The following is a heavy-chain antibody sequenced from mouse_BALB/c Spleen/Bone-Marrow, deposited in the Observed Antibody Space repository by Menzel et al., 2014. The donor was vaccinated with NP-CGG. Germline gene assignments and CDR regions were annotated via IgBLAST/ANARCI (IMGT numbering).Heavy chain of an antibody. D-gene: IGHD2-2*01. Sequence: VQLKESGGGLVKPGGSLELSCAASGFAFSNFDMSWVRQTPEKRLEWVAYISSGGGRTYYPDTVKGRFTISRDNAKNTLYLQMSSLKSEDTAMYYCARQGYYRYDYAMDYWGQGTSVTVSS. CDR2: ISSGGGRT. J-gene: IGHJ4*01. CDR3: ARQGYYRYDYAMDY. V-gene: IGHV5-12-1*01. CDR1: GFAFSNFD.